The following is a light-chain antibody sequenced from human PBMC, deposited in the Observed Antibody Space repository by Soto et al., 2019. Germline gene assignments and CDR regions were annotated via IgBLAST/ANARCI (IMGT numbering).Light chain of an antibody. CDR1: QSVSSSH. J-gene: IGKJ1*01. CDR2: GAS. V-gene: IGKV3-20*01. Sequence: EIVLTQSPGTLSLSPGERATLSCRASQSVSSSHLAWYQQKAGQAPRVLIYGASSRATGIPDRFSGRGAGTDFTLTISRLEPEDFAVYYCQQYGSSPWTFGQGTKVEIK. CDR3: QQYGSSPWT.